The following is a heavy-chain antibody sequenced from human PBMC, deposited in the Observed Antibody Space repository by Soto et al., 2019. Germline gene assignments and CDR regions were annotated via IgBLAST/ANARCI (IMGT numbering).Heavy chain of an antibody. CDR2: IYYSGST. V-gene: IGHV4-59*01. CDR3: ARGDSTVTSPAGGFDY. Sequence: PSETLSLTCTVCDDCISSYYSCWIRQPPGKGLEWIGYIYYSGSTNYNPSLKSRVTISVDTSKNQFSLKLSSVTAADTAVYYCARGDSTVTSPAGGFDYWGQGTLVTVSS. D-gene: IGHD4-17*01. J-gene: IGHJ4*02. CDR1: DDCISSYY.